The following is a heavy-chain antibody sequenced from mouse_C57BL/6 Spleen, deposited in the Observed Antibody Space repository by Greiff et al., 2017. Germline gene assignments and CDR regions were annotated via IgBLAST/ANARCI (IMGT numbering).Heavy chain of an antibody. D-gene: IGHD1-1*01. V-gene: IGHV2-2*01. J-gene: IGHJ4*01. CDR2: IWSGGST. CDR3: ARNGGYGSSLYYAMDY. CDR1: GFSLTSYG. Sequence: QVQLQQSGPGLVQPSQSLSITCTVSGFSLTSYGVHWVRQSPGKGLEWLGVIWSGGSTDYNAAFISRLSISKDNSKSQVFFKMNSRQADDTAIYYCARNGGYGSSLYYAMDYWGQGTSVTVSS.